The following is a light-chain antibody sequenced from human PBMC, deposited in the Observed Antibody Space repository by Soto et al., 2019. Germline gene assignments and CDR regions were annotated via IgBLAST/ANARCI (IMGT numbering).Light chain of an antibody. CDR2: GAS. J-gene: IGKJ1*01. CDR3: QQYGSSGT. Sequence: EIVLCQSPGTLSLSPGERATLSCRASQSVSSSYLAWYQQKPGQAPRLLIYGASNRATGIPDRFSGSGSGTDFTLTISRLEPEDFAVYYCQQYGSSGTFGQGTKVDIK. V-gene: IGKV3-20*01. CDR1: QSVSSSY.